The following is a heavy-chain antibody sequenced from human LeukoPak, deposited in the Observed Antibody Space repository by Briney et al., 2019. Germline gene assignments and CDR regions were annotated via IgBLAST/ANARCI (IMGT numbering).Heavy chain of an antibody. J-gene: IGHJ4*02. D-gene: IGHD4-23*01. CDR1: GFIFSNVW. Sequence: GGSPRLSCAASGFIFSNVWMNWVRQTPGKGLEWVGRIISKTDGGTTDYAAPVKGRFTISRDDSKNTQYLQMNSLRTEDTAVYYCTTASYGGPDYWGQGTLVTVS. CDR2: IISKTDGGTT. CDR3: TTASYGGPDY. V-gene: IGHV3-15*07.